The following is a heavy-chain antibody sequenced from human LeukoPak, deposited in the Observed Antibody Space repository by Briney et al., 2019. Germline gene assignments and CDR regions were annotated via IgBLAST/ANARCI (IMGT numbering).Heavy chain of an antibody. CDR2: IYYSGST. Sequence: SETLSLTCTVSGGSISSYYWSWIRQPPGKGLEWIGYIYYSGSTNYNPSLKSRVTISVDTSKNQFSLKLSSVTAADTAVYYCVRGRRRDAFDIWGQGTMVTVSS. J-gene: IGHJ3*02. V-gene: IGHV4-59*01. CDR3: VRGRRRDAFDI. CDR1: GGSISSYY.